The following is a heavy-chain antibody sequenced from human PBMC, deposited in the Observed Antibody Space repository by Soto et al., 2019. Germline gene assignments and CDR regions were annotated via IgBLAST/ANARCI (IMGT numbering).Heavy chain of an antibody. CDR3: ARTTFYDIFTAYYSLFDY. CDR1: GGSISGYY. J-gene: IGHJ4*02. V-gene: IGHV4-59*12. D-gene: IGHD3-9*01. Sequence: SETLSLTCTVSGGSISGYYWSWIRQPPGKGLEWIGYMYNTGSTVYNPSFKSRVTISVDTSKNQFSLKLSSVTAADTAVYYCARTTFYDIFTAYYSLFDYWGQGTKVT. CDR2: MYNTGST.